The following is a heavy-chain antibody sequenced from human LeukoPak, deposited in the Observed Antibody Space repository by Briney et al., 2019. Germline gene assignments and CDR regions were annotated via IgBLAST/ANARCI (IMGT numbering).Heavy chain of an antibody. CDR3: ARDYDSSGYTAFDI. V-gene: IGHV3-9*01. CDR1: GFTFDDYA. D-gene: IGHD3-22*01. CDR2: ISWNSGSI. Sequence: GGSLRLSCAASGFTFDDYAMHWVRQAPGKGLEWVSGISWNSGSIGYAGSVKGRFTISRDNAKNSLYLQTNSLRAEDTAFYYCARDYDSSGYTAFDIWGQGTMVTVSS. J-gene: IGHJ3*02.